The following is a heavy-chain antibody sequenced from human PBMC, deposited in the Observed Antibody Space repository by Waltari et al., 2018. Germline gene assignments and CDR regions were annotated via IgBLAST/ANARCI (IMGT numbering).Heavy chain of an antibody. CDR2: VHGGGRT. J-gene: IGHJ4*02. CDR1: GDSVSSSYW. CDR3: ARDRGRGLYLDS. Sequence: QLQLQESGPGLVKPSGTLSLTCAVSGDSVSSSYWWSWVRQPPGKGLEWIGQVHGGGRTNYNPSFASRVTISLDTSTDQFSLRVTSATAADTAVYYCARDRGRGLYLDSWGQGTLVTVS. V-gene: IGHV4-4*02. D-gene: IGHD2-15*01.